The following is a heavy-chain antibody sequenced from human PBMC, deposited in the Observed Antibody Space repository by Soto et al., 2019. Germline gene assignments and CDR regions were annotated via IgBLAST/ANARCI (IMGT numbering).Heavy chain of an antibody. J-gene: IGHJ4*02. CDR2: SSATGAGT. V-gene: IGHV3-23*01. CDR3: ARVAPEYSSTPRRFDF. Sequence: GGSLRLSCAASGFTFSSYGMTWVRQAPGKGLEWVSFSSATGAGTYYADSVKGRFTISRDNSKNTLYLQMTSLRAEDTAVYHCARVAPEYSSTPRRFDFWGQGTLVTVSS. D-gene: IGHD6-13*01. CDR1: GFTFSSYG.